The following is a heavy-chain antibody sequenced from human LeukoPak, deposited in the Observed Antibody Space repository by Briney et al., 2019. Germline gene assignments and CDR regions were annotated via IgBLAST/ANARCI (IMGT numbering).Heavy chain of an antibody. J-gene: IGHJ3*02. CDR2: IIPIFGTA. CDR1: GGTFSSYA. Sequence: SVKVSCKASGGTFSSYAISWVRQAPGQGLEWMGGIIPIFGTANYAQKFQGRVTITTDESTSTAYMELSSLRSEDTAVYYCASYSSWTDAFDIWGQGTMVTVSS. D-gene: IGHD6-6*01. V-gene: IGHV1-69*05. CDR3: ASYSSWTDAFDI.